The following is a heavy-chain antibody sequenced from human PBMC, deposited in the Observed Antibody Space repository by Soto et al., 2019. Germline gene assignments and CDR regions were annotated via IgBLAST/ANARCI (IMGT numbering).Heavy chain of an antibody. CDR2: ISYDGSNK. CDR3: AKVMGIAVAGTGYYYYGMDV. D-gene: IGHD6-19*01. CDR1: GFTFSSYG. Sequence: QVQLVESGGGVVQPGRSLRLSCAASGFTFSSYGMHWVRQAPGKGLEWVAVISYDGSNKYYADSVKGRFTISRDNSKNTLYLQMNSLRADDTAVYYCAKVMGIAVAGTGYYYYGMDVWGQGTTVTVSS. V-gene: IGHV3-30*18. J-gene: IGHJ6*02.